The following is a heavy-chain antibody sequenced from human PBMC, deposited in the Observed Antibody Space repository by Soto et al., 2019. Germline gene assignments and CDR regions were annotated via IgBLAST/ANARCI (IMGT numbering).Heavy chain of an antibody. J-gene: IGHJ3*02. CDR1: GYTFTGYY. D-gene: IGHD1-1*01. CDR2: INPNSGGT. CDR3: ARSSGANCNDYAFDI. Sequence: QVQLVQSGAEVKRPGASVKVSCKASGYTFTGYYMHWVRQAPGQGLEWMGWINPNSGGTNYAQKFQGWVTMTRGTSISTAYMELSRLRSDDTAVYYCARSSGANCNDYAFDIWGQGTMVTVSS. V-gene: IGHV1-2*04.